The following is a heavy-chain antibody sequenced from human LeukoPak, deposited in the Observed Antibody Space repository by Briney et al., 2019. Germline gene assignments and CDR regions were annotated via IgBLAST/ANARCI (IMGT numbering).Heavy chain of an antibody. J-gene: IGHJ4*02. CDR2: INPNSGGT. Sequence: GASVKVSCKASGYTFTGYYMHWVRQAPGQGLEWMGWINPNSGGTNYAQKFQGRVTMTRDTSISTAYMELSRLRSDDTAVYYCARDRGYLDTAMLYWGQGTLVTVSS. CDR3: ARDRGYLDTAMLY. D-gene: IGHD5-18*01. CDR1: GYTFTGYY. V-gene: IGHV1-2*02.